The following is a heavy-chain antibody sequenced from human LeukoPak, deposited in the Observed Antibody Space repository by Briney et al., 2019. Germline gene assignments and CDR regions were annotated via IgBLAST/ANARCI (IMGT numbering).Heavy chain of an antibody. V-gene: IGHV4-31*03. CDR1: GGSISSGGYY. J-gene: IGHJ6*02. Sequence: SQTLSLTCTVSGGSISSGGYYWSWIRQHPGKGLEWIGYIYYSGSTYYNPPLKSRVTISVDTSKNQFSLKLSSVTAADTAVYYCASGYCSSTSCYTAVWGQGTTVTVSS. CDR2: IYYSGST. CDR3: ASGYCSSTSCYTAV. D-gene: IGHD2-2*02.